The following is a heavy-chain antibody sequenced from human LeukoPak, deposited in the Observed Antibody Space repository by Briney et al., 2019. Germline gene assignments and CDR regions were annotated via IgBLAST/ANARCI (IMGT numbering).Heavy chain of an antibody. D-gene: IGHD3-22*01. Sequence: GGSLRLSCAASGFTVSSNYMSWVRQAPGKGLEWVSVIYSGGSTYYADSVKGRFTISRDNSKNTLYLQMNSLRAEDTAVYYCAKAHGPLYYYDSSGYGNDAFDIWGQGTMVTVSS. CDR1: GFTVSSNY. CDR2: IYSGGST. J-gene: IGHJ3*02. CDR3: AKAHGPLYYYDSSGYGNDAFDI. V-gene: IGHV3-53*01.